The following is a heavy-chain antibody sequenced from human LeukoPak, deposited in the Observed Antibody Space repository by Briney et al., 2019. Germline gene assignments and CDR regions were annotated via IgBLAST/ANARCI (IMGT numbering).Heavy chain of an antibody. CDR3: ARAGRHCSSTSCYPTLDY. J-gene: IGHJ4*02. Sequence: SETLSLTCTVSGGSISSHYWSWIRQPPGKGLEWIGYIYYSGSTNYNPSLKSRVTISVDTSKSQFSLKLSSVTAANTAVYYCARAGRHCSSTSCYPTLDYWGQGTLVTVSS. CDR2: IYYSGST. V-gene: IGHV4-59*11. CDR1: GGSISSHY. D-gene: IGHD2-2*01.